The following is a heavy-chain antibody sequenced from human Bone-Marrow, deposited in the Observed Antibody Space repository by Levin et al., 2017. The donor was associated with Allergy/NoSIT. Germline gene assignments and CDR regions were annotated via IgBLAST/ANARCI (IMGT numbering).Heavy chain of an antibody. CDR2: ISWKSRSI. D-gene: IGHD2/OR15-2a*01. CDR3: VKDKVAGVGFLSSLES. V-gene: IGHV3-9*01. CDR1: GFTFDDYA. J-gene: IGHJ4*02. Sequence: PGGSLRLSCATSGFTFDDYAIHWVRQAPGKGLEWVSGISWKSRSIYYADSVKGRFTISRDNPKVDLQMNSLRLEDTGLYYCVKDKVAGVGFLSSLESWGQGILVTVSS.